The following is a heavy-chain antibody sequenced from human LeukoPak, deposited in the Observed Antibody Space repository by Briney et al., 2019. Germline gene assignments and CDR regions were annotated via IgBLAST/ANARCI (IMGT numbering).Heavy chain of an antibody. CDR3: VREAAATLFDY. J-gene: IGHJ4*02. D-gene: IGHD1-26*01. CDR1: GFTFSSYS. CDR2: ISSSSRDI. V-gene: IGHV3-21*01. Sequence: GGSLRLSCAASGFTFSSYSMNWVRQAPGKGLEWVAAISSSSRDIFYADSVKGRFSISRDNTQNSLSLQMNSLRAEDTAVYYCVREAAATLFDYWGQGTLVTVSS.